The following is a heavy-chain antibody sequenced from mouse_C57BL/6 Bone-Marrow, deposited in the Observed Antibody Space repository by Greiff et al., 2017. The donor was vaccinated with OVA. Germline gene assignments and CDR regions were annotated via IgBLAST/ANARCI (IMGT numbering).Heavy chain of an antibody. CDR2: IDPSDSYT. J-gene: IGHJ2*01. CDR3: ARAYYSNYVDFDY. CDR1: GYTFTSYW. Sequence: VQLQQPGAELVKPGASVKLSCKASGYTFTSYWMQWVKQRPGQGLEWIGEIDPSDSYTNYNQKFKGKATLTVDTSSSTAYMQLSSLTSEDSAVYYCARAYYSNYVDFDYWGQGTTLTVSS. V-gene: IGHV1-50*01. D-gene: IGHD2-5*01.